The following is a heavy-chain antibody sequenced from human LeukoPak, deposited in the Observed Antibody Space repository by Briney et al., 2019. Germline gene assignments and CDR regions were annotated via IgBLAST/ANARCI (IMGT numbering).Heavy chain of an antibody. V-gene: IGHV4-4*02. Sequence: SGTLSLTCAVSGGSISSSYWWSGVRQPPGKGLEWIGEIYHSGSTNYNPSLKSRVTLSVEKSKNQFSLKLSSVAAADTAMYYCAKVIVGAPVFDYWGQGTLVTVSS. CDR1: GGSISSSYW. D-gene: IGHD1-26*01. J-gene: IGHJ4*02. CDR3: AKVIVGAPVFDY. CDR2: IYHSGST.